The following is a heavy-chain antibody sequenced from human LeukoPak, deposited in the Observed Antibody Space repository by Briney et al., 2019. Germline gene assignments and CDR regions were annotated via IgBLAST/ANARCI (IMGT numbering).Heavy chain of an antibody. CDR1: GFTFSSYP. J-gene: IGHJ4*02. CDR2: ISYDGSNK. D-gene: IGHD6-13*01. Sequence: GGSLILSCAASGFTFSSYPRQWVRQAPGKGLEWVAVISYDGSNKYYSDSVKGRLTISRDNSKNPLYLQMNSLRAEDTAVYYCARDMWGAAAPVGYWGQGTLVTVSS. CDR3: ARDMWGAAAPVGY. V-gene: IGHV3-30-3*01.